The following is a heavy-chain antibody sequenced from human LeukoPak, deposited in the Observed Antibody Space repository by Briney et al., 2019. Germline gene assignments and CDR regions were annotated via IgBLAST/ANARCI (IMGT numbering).Heavy chain of an antibody. V-gene: IGHV1-69*01. D-gene: IGHD6-19*01. CDR3: ARGLIAVAGIPFDY. J-gene: IGHJ4*02. CDR2: IIPIFGTA. CDR1: GGTFSTYA. Sequence: ASVKVSCKASGGTFSTYAISWVRQAPGQGLEWMGGIIPIFGTANDAQKFQGRVTITADESTSTAYMELSSLRSEDTAVYYCARGLIAVAGIPFDYWSQGTLVTVSS.